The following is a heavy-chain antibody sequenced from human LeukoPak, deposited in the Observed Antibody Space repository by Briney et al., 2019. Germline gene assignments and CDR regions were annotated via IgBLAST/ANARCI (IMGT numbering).Heavy chain of an antibody. Sequence: GGSLRLSCAASGFTFSSYWVSWVRQAPGKGLEWVANIKQDGSEKYYVDSVKGRFTISRDNAKNSLYLQMNSLRAEDTAVYYCARHPAYGSGSLDAFDIWGQGTMVTVSS. CDR3: ARHPAYGSGSLDAFDI. V-gene: IGHV3-7*01. D-gene: IGHD3-10*01. CDR2: IKQDGSEK. CDR1: GFTFSSYW. J-gene: IGHJ3*02.